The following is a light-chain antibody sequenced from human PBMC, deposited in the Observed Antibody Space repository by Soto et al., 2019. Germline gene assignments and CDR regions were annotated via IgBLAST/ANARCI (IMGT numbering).Light chain of an antibody. J-gene: IGLJ2*01. Sequence: QSALTQPASVSGSPGQSITISCTGTSSDVGGYNYVSWYQQHPGKAPKVMIYDVSKRPSGISNRFSGSKSGNTASLTISGLQVEDEADYYCSSDTSGSTRVVFGGGTKLTVL. CDR1: SSDVGGYNY. CDR2: DVS. V-gene: IGLV2-14*03. CDR3: SSDTSGSTRVV.